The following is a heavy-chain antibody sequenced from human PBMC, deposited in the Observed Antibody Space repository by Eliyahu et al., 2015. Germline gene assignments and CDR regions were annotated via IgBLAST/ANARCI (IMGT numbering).Heavy chain of an antibody. CDR1: GXSXSSEXFH. Sequence: QVQLQESGPGLVQPSETLSXNCIVSGXSXSSEXFHWSWXRQPPGKGLEWIGYVSYSGTTNYNLPFKSRVTISVDTSKNQFSLRLTSVTAADTAVYYCARGPLLLWFGDILRTIDYWGQGILVTVSS. J-gene: IGHJ4*02. D-gene: IGHD3-10*01. CDR2: VSYSGTT. V-gene: IGHV4-61*01. CDR3: ARGPLLLWFGDILRTIDY.